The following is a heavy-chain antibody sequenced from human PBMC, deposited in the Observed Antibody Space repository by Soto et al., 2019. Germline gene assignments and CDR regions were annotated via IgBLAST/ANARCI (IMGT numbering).Heavy chain of an antibody. CDR1: GFTFSSYG. CDR3: ARDGIYCSSTSCYGSNWFDP. J-gene: IGHJ5*02. V-gene: IGHV3-33*01. CDR2: IWYDGSNK. D-gene: IGHD2-2*01. Sequence: GGSLRLSCAASGFTFSSYGMHWVRQAPGKGLEWVAVIWYDGSNKYYADSVKGRFTISRDNSKNTLYLQMNSLRAEDTAVYYCARDGIYCSSTSCYGSNWFDPWGQGTLVTVSS.